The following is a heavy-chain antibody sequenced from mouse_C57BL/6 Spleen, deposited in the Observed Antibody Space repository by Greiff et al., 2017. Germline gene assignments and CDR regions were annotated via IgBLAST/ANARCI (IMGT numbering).Heavy chain of an antibody. J-gene: IGHJ2*01. CDR3: ARYIRDGSLLFDY. Sequence: EVNLVESGGGLVQPGGSLSLSCAASGFTFTDYYMSWVRQPPGKALEWLGFIRNKANGYTTEYSASVKGRFTISRDNSQSILYLQMNALRAEDSATYYCARYIRDGSLLFDYWCQGTTLTVSS. D-gene: IGHD2-3*01. CDR2: IRNKANGYTT. V-gene: IGHV7-3*01. CDR1: GFTFTDYY.